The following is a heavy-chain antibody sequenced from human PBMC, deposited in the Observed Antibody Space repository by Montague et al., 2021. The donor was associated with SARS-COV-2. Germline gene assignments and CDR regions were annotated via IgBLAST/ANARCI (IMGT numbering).Heavy chain of an antibody. D-gene: IGHD2-21*01. V-gene: IGHV3-48*03. CDR1: GFIFSSYG. Sequence: SLRLSCAASGFIFSSYGMNWVRQAPGKGPKWISYISSSGGGSTKHYTDSVKGRFTISRDNAKNSLYLQMNSLRVEDTAIYYCARDRDWDDWCGMDVWGQGTTVTVSS. CDR2: ISSSGGGSTK. CDR3: ARDRDWDDWCGMDV. J-gene: IGHJ6*02.